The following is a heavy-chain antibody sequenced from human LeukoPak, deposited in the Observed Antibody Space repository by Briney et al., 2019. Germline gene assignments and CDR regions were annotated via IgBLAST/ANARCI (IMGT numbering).Heavy chain of an antibody. CDR1: GFTFSNYW. CDR3: ARGNYYAMDV. J-gene: IGHJ6*02. CDR2: VSSDGSST. V-gene: IGHV3-74*01. Sequence: GGSLRLSCAAAGFTFSNYWMHWVRQTPGKGLVWVSRVSSDGSSTRYADSVEGRFTISRDNAKNTLYLQMNSLRAEDTAVYYCARGNYYAMDVWGQGTTVTVSS.